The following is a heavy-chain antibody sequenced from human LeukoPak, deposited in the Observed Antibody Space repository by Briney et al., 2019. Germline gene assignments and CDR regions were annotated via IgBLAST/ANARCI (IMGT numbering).Heavy chain of an antibody. CDR1: GLTFRSYG. Sequence: GGSQRLSCAASGLTFRSYGMHWARQAPGKGLEWVALISYDGSHTHYADSVKGRLTISRDNSKTKVYLEMNSLRPEDTAVYYCVKARGPYFYYYAMVVWGQGTRVTVSS. V-gene: IGHV3-30*18. CDR3: VKARGPYFYYYAMVV. J-gene: IGHJ6*01. CDR2: ISYDGSHT. D-gene: IGHD3-9*01.